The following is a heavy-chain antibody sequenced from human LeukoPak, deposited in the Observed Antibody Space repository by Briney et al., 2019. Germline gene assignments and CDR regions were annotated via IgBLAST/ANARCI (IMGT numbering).Heavy chain of an antibody. CDR1: GFTVSSNY. V-gene: IGHV3-66*01. CDR3: ARDHWNDRDEYYYYGMDV. D-gene: IGHD1-1*01. J-gene: IGHJ6*02. CDR2: IYSGGST. Sequence: GGSLRLSCAASGFTVSSNYMSWVRQAPGKGLEWVSVIYSGGSTYYADSVKGRFTISRDNSKNTLYLQMNSLRAEDTAVYYCARDHWNDRDEYYYYGMDVWGQGTTVTVSS.